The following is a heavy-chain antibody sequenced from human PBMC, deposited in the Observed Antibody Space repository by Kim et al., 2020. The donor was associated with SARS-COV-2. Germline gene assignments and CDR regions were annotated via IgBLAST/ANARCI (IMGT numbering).Heavy chain of an antibody. CDR3: AINQRITIPGVVIKNDY. CDR2: IWYDGSNK. Sequence: GGSLRLSCTASGFIFSSYAMHWVRQAPGEGLEWVAVIWYDGSNKYYADSVKGRFTISRDNSKKTLYLQMNSLRADDTAVYYCAINQRITIPGVVIKNDY. CDR1: GFIFSSYA. J-gene: IGHJ4*01. D-gene: IGHD3-3*01. V-gene: IGHV3-33*01.